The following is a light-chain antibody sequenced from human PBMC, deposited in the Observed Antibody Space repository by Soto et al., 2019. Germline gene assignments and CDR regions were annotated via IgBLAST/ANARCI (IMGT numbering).Light chain of an antibody. CDR3: CSYAGSSAAWV. J-gene: IGLJ3*02. V-gene: IGLV2-23*01. Sequence: QSALTQPASVSGSPGQSITISCSGTSSDVESCNLVSWYQQHPGKAPKLMIYEGSKRPSGVSNRFSGSKSGNTASLTISGLQTEDEADYYCCSYAGSSAAWVFGGGTKLTVL. CDR2: EGS. CDR1: SSDVESCNL.